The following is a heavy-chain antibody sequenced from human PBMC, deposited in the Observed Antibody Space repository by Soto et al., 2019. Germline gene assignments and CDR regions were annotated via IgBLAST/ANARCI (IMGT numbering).Heavy chain of an antibody. CDR2: VYYSGIT. J-gene: IGHJ4*02. CDR1: GGSISRGDYY. CDR3: AREMFSRTWYPGD. Sequence: QVQLQESGPGLVRPSQTLSLTCTVSGGSISRGDYYWRWSRQHPGRGLEWIGYVYYSGITFYNPSLKSRLTISVDTSKNQFYLRLGSVTAADTAVYYCAREMFSRTWYPGDWGQGTLVTVSS. D-gene: IGHD6-13*01. V-gene: IGHV4-31*03.